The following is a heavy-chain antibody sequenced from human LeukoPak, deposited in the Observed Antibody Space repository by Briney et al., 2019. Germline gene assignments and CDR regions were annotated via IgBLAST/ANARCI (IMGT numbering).Heavy chain of an antibody. J-gene: IGHJ4*02. CDR2: IYSGGDT. Sequence: GGSLRLSCAASGSTVSSNYMGWVRQAPGKGLEWVSVIYSGGDTYYADSVKGRFTISRDNSKNMIYLEMSSLKAEDTAVYYCASLEDIKDYWGQGTLVTVSS. V-gene: IGHV3-66*01. CDR3: ASLEDIKDY. D-gene: IGHD2-15*01. CDR1: GSTVSSNY.